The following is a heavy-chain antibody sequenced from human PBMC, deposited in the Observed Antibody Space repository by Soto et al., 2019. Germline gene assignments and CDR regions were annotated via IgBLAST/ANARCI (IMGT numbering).Heavy chain of an antibody. Sequence: KLSETLSLTCTVSGGSVSSGSYYWSWIRQPPGKGLEWIGYIYYSGSTNYNPSLKSRVTISVDTSKNQFSLKLSSVTAADTAVYYCARDGDGRMTTNPYYYNGMDVWGPGTTVTVSS. J-gene: IGHJ6*02. CDR1: GGSVSSGSYY. D-gene: IGHD4-4*01. CDR2: IYYSGST. CDR3: ARDGDGRMTTNPYYYNGMDV. V-gene: IGHV4-61*01.